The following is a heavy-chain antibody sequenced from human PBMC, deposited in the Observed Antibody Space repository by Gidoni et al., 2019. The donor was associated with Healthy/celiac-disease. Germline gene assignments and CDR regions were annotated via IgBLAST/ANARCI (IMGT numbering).Heavy chain of an antibody. CDR1: GGSISSSSYY. D-gene: IGHD3-9*01. J-gene: IGHJ3*02. V-gene: IGHV4-39*01. Sequence: QLQLQESGPGLVKPSETLSLTCTVSGGSISSSSYYWGWIRQPPGKGVEWIGSIYYSGSTYYNPSRKSRVTISVDTSKNQFSLKLSSVTAADTAVYYCARPRGLVDVNDAFDIWGQGTMVTVSS. CDR2: IYYSGST. CDR3: ARPRGLVDVNDAFDI.